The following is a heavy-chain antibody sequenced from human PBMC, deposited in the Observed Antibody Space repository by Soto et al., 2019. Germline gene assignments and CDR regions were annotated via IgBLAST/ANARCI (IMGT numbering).Heavy chain of an antibody. CDR3: AREDKYYYGSGVDY. J-gene: IGHJ4*02. CDR1: GGSISSSSYY. V-gene: IGHV4-39*01. D-gene: IGHD3-10*01. Sequence: PSETLSLTCTVSGGSISSSSYYWGWIRQPPGKGLEWIGSIYYSGSTYYNPSPKSRVTISVDTSKNQFSLKLSSVTAADTAVYYCAREDKYYYGSGVDYWGQGTLVTVSS. CDR2: IYYSGST.